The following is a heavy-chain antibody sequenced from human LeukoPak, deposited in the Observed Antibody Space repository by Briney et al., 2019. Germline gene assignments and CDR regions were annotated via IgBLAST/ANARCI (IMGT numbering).Heavy chain of an antibody. CDR3: ARDKSYYDSSGYDPFDY. Sequence: ASVKVSCKASGYTFTSYGISWVRQAPGQGLEWMGWISAYNGNTNYAQKLQGRVTMTTGTSTSTAYMELRSLRSDDTAVYYCARDKSYYDSSGYDPFDYWGQGTLVTVSS. V-gene: IGHV1-18*01. CDR1: GYTFTSYG. CDR2: ISAYNGNT. D-gene: IGHD3-22*01. J-gene: IGHJ4*02.